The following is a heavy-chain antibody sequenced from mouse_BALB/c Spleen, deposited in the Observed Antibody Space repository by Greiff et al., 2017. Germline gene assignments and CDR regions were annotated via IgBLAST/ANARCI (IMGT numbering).Heavy chain of an antibody. CDR2: IYPGNSDT. CDR3: TRSRDYYGSSYGFAY. CDR1: GYTFTSYW. V-gene: IGHV1-5*01. Sequence: EVQLQQSGTVLARPGASVKMSCKASGYTFTSYWMHWVKQRPGQGLEWIGAIYPGNSDTSYNQKFKGKAKLTAVTSTSTAYMELSSLTNEDSAVYYCTRSRDYYGSSYGFAYWGQGTLVTVSA. J-gene: IGHJ3*01. D-gene: IGHD1-1*01.